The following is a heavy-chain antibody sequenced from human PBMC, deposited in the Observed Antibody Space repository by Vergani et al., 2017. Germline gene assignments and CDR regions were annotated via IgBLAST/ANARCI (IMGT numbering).Heavy chain of an antibody. D-gene: IGHD2-2*01. CDR3: AKDRSRGSTSCYRSGCYDGMDV. CDR1: GYSFTSYW. CDR2: IYPGDSDT. J-gene: IGHJ6*02. Sequence: EVQLVQSGAEVKKPGESLKISCKGSGYSFTSYWIGWVRQMPGKGLEWMGIIYPGDSDTRYSPSFQGQVTISRDNSKNTLYLQMNSLRAEDTAVYYCAKDRSRGSTSCYRSGCYDGMDVWGQGP. V-gene: IGHV5-51*03.